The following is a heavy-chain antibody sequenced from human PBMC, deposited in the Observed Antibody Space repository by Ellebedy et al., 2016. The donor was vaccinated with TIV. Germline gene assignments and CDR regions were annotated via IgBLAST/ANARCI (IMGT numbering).Heavy chain of an antibody. CDR1: GFTFTTYA. CDR3: AFSTGSGSFPDY. Sequence: PGGSLRLSCAASGFTFTTYAMHWVRQAPGKGLEWVSVIYSGGSTYYADSVKGRFTISRDNSKNTLYRQMNSLRAEDTAVYYCAFSTGSGSFPDYWGQGTLVTVSS. D-gene: IGHD3-10*01. CDR2: IYSGGST. J-gene: IGHJ4*02. V-gene: IGHV3-66*01.